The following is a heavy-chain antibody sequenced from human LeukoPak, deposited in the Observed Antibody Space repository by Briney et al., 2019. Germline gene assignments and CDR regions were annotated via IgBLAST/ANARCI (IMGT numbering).Heavy chain of an antibody. CDR2: ISHSGST. CDR1: GGSLGGYD. Sequence: PSETLSLTCAVYGGSLGGYDWSWIRQPPGKGLEWIGEISHSGSTNYNPSLKSRVTISIDTSKNQFSLKLSSVSAADTAVYYCAIKRWVSGYVDDLEYWGQGTLVTVSS. CDR3: AIKRWVSGYVDDLEY. D-gene: IGHD5-12*01. J-gene: IGHJ4*02. V-gene: IGHV4-34*01.